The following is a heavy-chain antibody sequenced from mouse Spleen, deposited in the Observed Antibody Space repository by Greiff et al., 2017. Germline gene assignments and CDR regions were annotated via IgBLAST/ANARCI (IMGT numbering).Heavy chain of an antibody. V-gene: IGHV3-6*01. Sequence: ESGPGLVKPSQSLSLTCSVTGYSITSGYYWNWIRQFPGNKLEWMGYISYDGSNNYNPSLKNRISITRDTSKNQFFLKLNSVTTEDTATYYCARGDGYYVGYWGQGTTLTVSS. CDR3: ARGDGYYVGY. D-gene: IGHD2-3*01. CDR2: ISYDGSN. J-gene: IGHJ2*01. CDR1: GYSITSGYY.